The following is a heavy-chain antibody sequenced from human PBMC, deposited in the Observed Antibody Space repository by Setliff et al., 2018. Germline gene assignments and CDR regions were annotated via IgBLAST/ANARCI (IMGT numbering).Heavy chain of an antibody. CDR3: ARQVYGIFDY. CDR2: IYYSGST. V-gene: IGHV4-59*11. Sequence: SETLSLTCTVSGGSISSHYWSWIRQPPGKGLEWIGYIYYSGSTNYNPSLKSRITISVDTSKNQFSLKLSSVTAADTAVYYCARQVYGIFDYWGQGTLVTVPQ. D-gene: IGHD4-17*01. J-gene: IGHJ4*02. CDR1: GGSISSHY.